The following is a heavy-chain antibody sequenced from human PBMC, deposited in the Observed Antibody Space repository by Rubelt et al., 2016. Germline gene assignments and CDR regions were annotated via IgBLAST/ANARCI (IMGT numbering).Heavy chain of an antibody. CDR3: VRVEIGVALDY. V-gene: IGHV4-39*02. D-gene: IGHD2-8*01. CDR1: GASITSSNYH. CDR2: VHYSFSA. Sequence: QPQLQESGPGLVRPSETLSLSCIVPGASITSSNYHWGWIRHPPGRGLGWVGSVHYSFSAYYNPSLKSRVTISVDTSNNHFSLNVNSVTAADTALYYCVRVEIGVALDYWGRGTRGTFSS. J-gene: IGHJ4*02.